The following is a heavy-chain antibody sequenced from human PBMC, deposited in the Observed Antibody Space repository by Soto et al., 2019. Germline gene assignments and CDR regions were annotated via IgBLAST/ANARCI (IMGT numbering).Heavy chain of an antibody. Sequence: ASVKVSCKVSGYTLTELSMHWVRQAPGKGLEWMGGFDPEDGETIYAQKFQGRVTMTEDTSTDTAYMELSSLRSEDTAVYYCATPNPKRIMITFGGVIVPDNYAFDIWGQGTMVTVSS. D-gene: IGHD3-16*02. CDR3: ATPNPKRIMITFGGVIVPDNYAFDI. V-gene: IGHV1-24*01. CDR2: FDPEDGET. J-gene: IGHJ3*02. CDR1: GYTLTELS.